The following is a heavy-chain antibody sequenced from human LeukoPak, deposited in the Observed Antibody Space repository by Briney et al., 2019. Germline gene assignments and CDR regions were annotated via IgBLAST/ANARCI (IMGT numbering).Heavy chain of an antibody. CDR3: ASRPRNHSRSY. D-gene: IGHD6-13*01. CDR2: INHSGST. J-gene: IGHJ4*02. V-gene: IGHV4-34*01. Sequence: SETQSLTCTVSGGSLGPCYYWGWIRQPPGKGLEWIGEINHSGSTNYNPSLKSRVTISVDTSKNQFSLKLSSVTAADTAVYYCASRPRNHSRSYWGQGTLVTVSS. CDR1: GGSLGPCYY.